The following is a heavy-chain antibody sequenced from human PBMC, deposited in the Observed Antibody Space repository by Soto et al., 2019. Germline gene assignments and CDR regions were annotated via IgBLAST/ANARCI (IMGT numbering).Heavy chain of an antibody. D-gene: IGHD3-3*01. Sequence: ASVKVSCKASGYTITNYAMHWVRQASGQRLEWMGWINAGNGNTKYSQKFQGRVTITRDTSASTAYMELSSLRSEDTAVYYCARGGASGLDYWGQGTLVTVSS. J-gene: IGHJ4*02. CDR2: INAGNGNT. V-gene: IGHV1-3*01. CDR1: GYTITNYA. CDR3: ARGGASGLDY.